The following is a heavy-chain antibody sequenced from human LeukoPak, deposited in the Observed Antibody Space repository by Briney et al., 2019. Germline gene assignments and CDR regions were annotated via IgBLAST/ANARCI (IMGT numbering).Heavy chain of an antibody. CDR1: GYSISSGYY. CDR2: IYHSGST. CDR3: ASEGGIQQLSWFDP. D-gene: IGHD1-1*01. V-gene: IGHV4-38-2*01. Sequence: SETLSLTCAVSGYSISSGYYWGWIRQPPGKGLEWIGSIYHSGSTYYNPSLKSRVTISVDTSKNQFSLKLSSVTAADTAVYYCASEGGIQQLSWFDPWGQGTLATVSS. J-gene: IGHJ5*02.